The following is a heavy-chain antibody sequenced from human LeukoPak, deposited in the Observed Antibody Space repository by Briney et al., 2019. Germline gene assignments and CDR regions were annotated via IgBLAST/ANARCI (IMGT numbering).Heavy chain of an antibody. CDR3: AREVTFGGVIVYRLFDY. Sequence: SETLSLTCAVYGGSFSGYYWSWIRQPPGKGLEWIGEINHSGSTNYNPSLKSRVTISVDTSKNQFSLKLSSVTAADTAVYYCAREVTFGGVIVYRLFDYWGQGTLVTVSS. CDR1: GGSFSGYY. CDR2: INHSGST. D-gene: IGHD3-16*02. J-gene: IGHJ4*02. V-gene: IGHV4-34*01.